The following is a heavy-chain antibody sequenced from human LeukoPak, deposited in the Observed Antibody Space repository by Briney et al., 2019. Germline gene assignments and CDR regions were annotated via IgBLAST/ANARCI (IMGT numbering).Heavy chain of an antibody. CDR2: IYHSGST. Sequence: KPSETLSLTCAVSGYSISSGYYWGWIRQPPGKGLEWIGSIYHSGSTYYNPSLKSRVTISVDTSKNQFSLKLSSVTAADTAVYYCAGPKVLRFLEWLFAFHYWGQGTLVTVSS. J-gene: IGHJ4*02. CDR1: GYSISSGYY. CDR3: AGPKVLRFLEWLFAFHY. D-gene: IGHD3-3*01. V-gene: IGHV4-38-2*01.